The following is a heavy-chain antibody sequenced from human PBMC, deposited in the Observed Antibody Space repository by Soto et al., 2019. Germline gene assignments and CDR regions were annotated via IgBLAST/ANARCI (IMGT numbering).Heavy chain of an antibody. J-gene: IGHJ4*02. CDR1: GASISSGDSY. CDR2: IFHTGST. Sequence: SETLSLTCAVSGASISSGDSYWSWIRQRPGKGLEWIGYIFHTGSTYYNPSLKSRVTISLDSSKNQFSLKLTSATAADTAVYFCARETYCNSDTCFIQFESWGQGSLVTVS. V-gene: IGHV4-31*11. CDR3: ARETYCNSDTCFIQFES. D-gene: IGHD2-2*01.